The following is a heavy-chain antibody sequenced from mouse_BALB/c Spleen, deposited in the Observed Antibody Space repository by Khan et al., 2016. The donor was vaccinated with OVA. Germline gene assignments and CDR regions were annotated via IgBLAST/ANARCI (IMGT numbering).Heavy chain of an antibody. CDR1: GCTFTDYY. Sequence: QVQLQQSGAELARPGASVKLSCKASGCTFTDYYINWVKQRTGQGLEWIGEIYPGSGNTYYNEKFKDKAILTADKSSSTAFMQLNSLTSEDSSVYFCARSGIGSFAYWGQGTLVTVSA. J-gene: IGHJ3*01. CDR3: ARSGIGSFAY. D-gene: IGHD2-2*01. CDR2: IYPGSGNT. V-gene: IGHV1-77*01.